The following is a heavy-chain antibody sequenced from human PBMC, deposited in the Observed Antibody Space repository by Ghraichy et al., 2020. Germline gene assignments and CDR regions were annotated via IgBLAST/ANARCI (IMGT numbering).Heavy chain of an antibody. D-gene: IGHD3-22*01. Sequence: SETLSLTCAVSGGSISSSNWWSWVRQPPGKGLEWIGEIYHSGSTNYNPSLKSRVTISVDKSKNQFSLKLSSVTAADTAVYYCARAETYDSSGYYDLGYYYYGMDVWGQGTTVTVSS. CDR1: GGSISSSNW. CDR2: IYHSGST. CDR3: ARAETYDSSGYYDLGYYYYGMDV. J-gene: IGHJ6*02. V-gene: IGHV4-4*02.